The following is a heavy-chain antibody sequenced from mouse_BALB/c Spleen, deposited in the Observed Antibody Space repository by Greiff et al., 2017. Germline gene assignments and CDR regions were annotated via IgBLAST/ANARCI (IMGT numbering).Heavy chain of an antibody. Sequence: EVKLVESGPSLVKPSQTLSLTCSVTGDSITSGYWNWVRKFPGNKLEYMGYISYSGSTYYNPSLKSRISITRDTSKNQYYLQLNSVTTEDTATYYCARSHYDYDGYYAMDYWGQGTSVTVSS. J-gene: IGHJ4*01. V-gene: IGHV3-8*02. CDR1: GDSITSGY. D-gene: IGHD2-4*01. CDR3: ARSHYDYDGYYAMDY. CDR2: ISYSGST.